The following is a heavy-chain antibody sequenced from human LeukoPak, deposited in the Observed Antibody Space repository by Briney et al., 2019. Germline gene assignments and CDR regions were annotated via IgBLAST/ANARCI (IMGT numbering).Heavy chain of an antibody. CDR1: GFTFSDYY. D-gene: IGHD2-21*02. J-gene: IGHJ4*02. CDR2: ISSSGSTI. Sequence: GGSLRHSCAASGFTFSDYYMSWIRQAPGKGLEWVSYISSSGSTIYYADSVKGRFTISRDNAKNSLYLQMNSLRAEDTAVYYCASGEHIVVVTAIQGGLDYWGQGTLVTVSS. V-gene: IGHV3-11*01. CDR3: ASGEHIVVVTAIQGGLDY.